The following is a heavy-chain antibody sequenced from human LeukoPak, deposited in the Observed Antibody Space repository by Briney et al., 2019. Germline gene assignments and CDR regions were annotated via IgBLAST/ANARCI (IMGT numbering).Heavy chain of an antibody. D-gene: IGHD4-17*01. CDR3: ARDRGDYGDYVYFDP. V-gene: IGHV4-4*07. J-gene: IGHJ5*02. Sequence: SETLSLTCTVSGGSISSYYWSWIRQPAGKGLEWIGRIYTSGSTNYNPSLKSRVTMSVDTSENQFSLKLSSVTAADTAVYYCARDRGDYGDYVYFDPWGQGTLVTVSS. CDR1: GGSISSYY. CDR2: IYTSGST.